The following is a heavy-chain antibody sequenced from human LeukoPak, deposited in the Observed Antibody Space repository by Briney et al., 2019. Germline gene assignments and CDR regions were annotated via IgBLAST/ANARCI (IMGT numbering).Heavy chain of an antibody. J-gene: IGHJ6*04. V-gene: IGHV3-23*01. D-gene: IGHD3-10*02. Sequence: PGETLRLSCAASGFTFNTYVMNWVRQAPGKGLEWVSSISGRGDSTFYADSVKGRFTISRDNAKNSLYLQMNSLRAEDTAVYYCAELGITMIGGVWGKGTTVTISS. CDR1: GFTFNTYV. CDR3: AELGITMIGGV. CDR2: ISGRGDST.